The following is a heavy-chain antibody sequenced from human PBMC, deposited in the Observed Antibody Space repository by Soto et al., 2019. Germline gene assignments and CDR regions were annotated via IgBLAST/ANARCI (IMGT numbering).Heavy chain of an antibody. V-gene: IGHV4-59*01. D-gene: IGHD1-26*01. J-gene: IGHJ5*02. CDR3: ARDFAGRGPFDP. CDR2: VYYTGTT. CDR1: NVSIKSSC. Sequence: PSETLSVTCSVSNVSIKSSCWNWIRQSPGKGLEWIGFVYYTGTTKYNPSLKGRVTISVDTSNNEFSLKLTSVTTADTAFYFCARDFAGRGPFDPWGQGTLVTVSS.